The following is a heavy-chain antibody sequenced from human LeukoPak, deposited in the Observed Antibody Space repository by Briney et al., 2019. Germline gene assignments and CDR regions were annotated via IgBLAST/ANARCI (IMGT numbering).Heavy chain of an antibody. V-gene: IGHV3-21*01. CDR2: ISSSSSYI. CDR1: GFIFSGYW. J-gene: IGHJ6*04. D-gene: IGHD3-3*01. CDR3: ARDQGFLEWKEDV. Sequence: PGGSLRLSCAASGFIFSGYWMTWVRQAPGKGLEWVSSISSSSSYIYYADSVKGRFTISRDNAKNSLYLQMNSLRAEDTAVYYCARDQGFLEWKEDVWGKGTTVTVSS.